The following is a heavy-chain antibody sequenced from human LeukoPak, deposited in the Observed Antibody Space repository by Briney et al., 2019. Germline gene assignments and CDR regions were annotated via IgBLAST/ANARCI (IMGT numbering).Heavy chain of an antibody. V-gene: IGHV4-39*07. CDR1: GGSISSSSYY. D-gene: IGHD3-10*01. CDR3: ARDRGGYRKIDY. Sequence: SETLSLTCTASGGSISSSSYYWGWIRQPPGKGLEWIGSIYYSGSTYYNPSLKSRVTISVDTSKNQFSLKLSSVTAADTAVYYCARDRGGYRKIDYWGQGTLVTVSS. CDR2: IYYSGST. J-gene: IGHJ4*02.